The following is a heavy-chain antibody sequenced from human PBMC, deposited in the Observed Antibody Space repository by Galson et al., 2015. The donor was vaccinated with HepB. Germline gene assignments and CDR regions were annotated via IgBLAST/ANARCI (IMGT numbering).Heavy chain of an antibody. J-gene: IGHJ6*02. CDR1: GFTFSSYG. D-gene: IGHD6-13*01. CDR2: IRYDGSNK. CDR3: AKDKRVAAAGTGYYYYGMDV. V-gene: IGHV3-30*02. Sequence: SLRLSCAASGFTFSSYGMHWVRQAPGKGLEWVAFIRYDGSNKYYADSVKGRFTISRDNSKNTLYLQMNSLRAEDTAVYYCAKDKRVAAAGTGYYYYGMDVWGQGTTVTVSS.